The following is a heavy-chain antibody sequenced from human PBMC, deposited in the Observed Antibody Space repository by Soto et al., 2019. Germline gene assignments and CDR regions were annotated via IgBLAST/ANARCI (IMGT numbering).Heavy chain of an antibody. V-gene: IGHV3-23*01. CDR2: MGGSGGST. D-gene: IGHD6-13*01. CDR3: AKQISSGWYYFDS. J-gene: IGHJ4*02. Sequence: PGGSLRLSCAASGFTFSSYAMNWVRQAPGKGLEWVSRMGGSGGSTKYGDSVMGRFTISRDNSKNTLSLQMNSLRAEDTALYYCAKQISSGWYYFDSWGQGT. CDR1: GFTFSSYA.